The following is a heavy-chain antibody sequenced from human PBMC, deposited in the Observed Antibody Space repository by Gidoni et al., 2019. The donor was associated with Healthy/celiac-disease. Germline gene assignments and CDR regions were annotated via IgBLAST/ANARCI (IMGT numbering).Heavy chain of an antibody. Sequence: DVQLVDTGGGLIQPGGSLRLPCAASAFTVSSNYMSWVRQAPGKGLEWVTVIYSGGSTYYADSVKGRFTISRDKTKNTLYLQMNSLRAEDTAVYYWAREYYFDYWGQGTLVTVSS. CDR1: AFTVSSNY. CDR3: AREYYFDY. V-gene: IGHV3-53*02. J-gene: IGHJ4*02. CDR2: IYSGGST.